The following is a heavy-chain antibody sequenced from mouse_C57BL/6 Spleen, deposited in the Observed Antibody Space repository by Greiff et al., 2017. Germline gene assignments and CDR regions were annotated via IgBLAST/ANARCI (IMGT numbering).Heavy chain of an antibody. CDR3: TRSKRSSNPYLDY. V-gene: IGHV1-15*01. J-gene: IGHJ2*01. Sequence: QVHVKQSGAELVRPGASVTLSCKASGYTFTDYEMHWVKQTPVHGLEWIGAIDPETGGTAYNQKFKGKAILTADKSSSTAYMELRSLTSEDSAVYYCTRSKRSSNPYLDYWGQGTTLTVAS. CDR2: IDPETGGT. D-gene: IGHD2-5*01. CDR1: GYTFTDYE.